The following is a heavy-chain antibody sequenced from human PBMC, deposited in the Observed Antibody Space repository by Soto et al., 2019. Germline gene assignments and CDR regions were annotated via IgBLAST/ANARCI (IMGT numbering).Heavy chain of an antibody. D-gene: IGHD2-15*01. Sequence: EVQLLESGGGLVQPGGSLRLSCEASGFIFGSYAMSWVRQAPGKGLEWVAAIRDSGSRTYYADSVRGRLTISTDNSKNTLYLQMNGLGAKDTAVYYCAKFEARDTPLYGMDVWGQGTTVTVSS. V-gene: IGHV3-23*01. CDR2: IRDSGSRT. J-gene: IGHJ6*02. CDR1: GFIFGSYA. CDR3: AKFEARDTPLYGMDV.